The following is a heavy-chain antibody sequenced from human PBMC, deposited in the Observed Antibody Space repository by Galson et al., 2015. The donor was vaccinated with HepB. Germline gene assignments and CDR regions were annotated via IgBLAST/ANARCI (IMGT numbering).Heavy chain of an antibody. CDR2: ISGSGGST. CDR1: GFTFSIYA. J-gene: IGHJ4*02. V-gene: IGHV3-23*01. D-gene: IGHD6-25*01. Sequence: SLRLSCAASGFTFSIYAMNWVRQAPGKGLEWVSAISGSGGSTYYADSVKGRFTISRDNSKNTLYLQMNSLRAEDTAVYYCAKRNEQRLYNYWGQGTLVTVSS. CDR3: AKRNEQRLYNY.